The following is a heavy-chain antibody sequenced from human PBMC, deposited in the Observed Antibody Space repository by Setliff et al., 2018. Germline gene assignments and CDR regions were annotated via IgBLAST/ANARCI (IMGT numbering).Heavy chain of an antibody. J-gene: IGHJ4*02. V-gene: IGHV3-33*08. Sequence: GGSLRLSCVASEFTFSLYWMTWVRQAPGKGLEWVAVIWYDGSTKYYTDSVKGRFTISTDTSKSTLYLQMNSLRTEDTAVYYCARPLSSSWYVGLDSWGQGTLVTVSS. CDR1: EFTFSLYW. D-gene: IGHD6-13*01. CDR2: IWYDGSTK. CDR3: ARPLSSSWYVGLDS.